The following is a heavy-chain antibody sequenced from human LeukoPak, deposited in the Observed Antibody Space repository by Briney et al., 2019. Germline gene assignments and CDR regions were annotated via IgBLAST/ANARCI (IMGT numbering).Heavy chain of an antibody. Sequence: GGSLRLSCAASGFTFSTYSMNWVRQAPGKGLEWVSSISTSSSYIDYADSVKGRFTISRDNAKNSLYLQMNSLRAEDTAVYYCAKVARVHYWGQGTLVTVSS. CDR1: GFTFSTYS. CDR3: AKVARVHY. CDR2: ISTSSSYI. D-gene: IGHD5-12*01. V-gene: IGHV3-21*01. J-gene: IGHJ4*02.